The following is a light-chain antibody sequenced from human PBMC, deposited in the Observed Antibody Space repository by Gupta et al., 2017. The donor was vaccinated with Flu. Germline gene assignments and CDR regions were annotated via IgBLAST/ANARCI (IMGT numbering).Light chain of an antibody. CDR3: QSADSSGTWV. CDR1: AFPKEY. Sequence: SYELTQPPSVSVAPGQPARITCSGDAFPKEYAYWYQQKPGQAPVLVIYKDSERPSGIPERFSGSNSGTTVTLTISGVQAEDEADYYCQSADSSGTWVFGGGTKLTVL. V-gene: IGLV3-25*02. CDR2: KDS. J-gene: IGLJ3*02.